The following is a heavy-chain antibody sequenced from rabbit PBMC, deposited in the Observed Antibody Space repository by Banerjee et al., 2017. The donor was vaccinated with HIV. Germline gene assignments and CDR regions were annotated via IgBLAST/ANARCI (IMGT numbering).Heavy chain of an antibody. CDR3: ARDWNYHDSNL. J-gene: IGHJ4*01. D-gene: IGHD2-1*01. V-gene: IGHV1S69*01. CDR1: GFSLSSYN. Sequence: QSLEESGGRLVTPGTPLTLTCTVSGFSLSSYNIQWVRQAPGKGLEWIAYIDGRGSAYYASWAKGRFTISKTSTTVDLKITSPTTEDTATYFCARDWNYHDSNLWGPGTLVTVS. CDR2: IDGRGSA.